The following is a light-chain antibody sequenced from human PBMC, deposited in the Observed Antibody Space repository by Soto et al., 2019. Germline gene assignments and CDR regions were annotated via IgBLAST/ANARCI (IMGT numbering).Light chain of an antibody. V-gene: IGKV3-15*01. CDR1: QSVSSN. J-gene: IGKJ1*01. CDR2: GAS. Sequence: EIVMTQSPATLSVSPGERATLSCRASQSVSSNLVWYQQKPGQAPRLLIYGASTRATGIPARFSGSGSGTEFTLTISSLQSEDFAVYYCQQYNNWPLWTFGQGTKV. CDR3: QQYNNWPLWT.